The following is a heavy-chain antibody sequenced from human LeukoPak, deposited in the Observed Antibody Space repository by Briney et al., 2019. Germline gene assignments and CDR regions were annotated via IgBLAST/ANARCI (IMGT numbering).Heavy chain of an antibody. CDR1: GFIFSSYA. D-gene: IGHD2-15*01. Sequence: KSGGSLRLSCAASGFIFSSYAMNWVRQVPGKGLEWVSTISCNGIYIFYADSVRGRFTISRDDANHSLHLQMDSLRAEDTAVYYCARMVGDCNENSCYSDRMDYWGQGTLVTVSS. V-gene: IGHV3-21*01. J-gene: IGHJ4*02. CDR3: ARMVGDCNENSCYSDRMDY. CDR2: ISCNGIYI.